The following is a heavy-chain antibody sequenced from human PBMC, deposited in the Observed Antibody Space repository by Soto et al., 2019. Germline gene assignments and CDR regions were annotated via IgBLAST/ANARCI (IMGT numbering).Heavy chain of an antibody. CDR2: MNPNSGNT. J-gene: IGHJ6*02. CDR3: ARAKPNSGTFRPSTVDV. V-gene: IGHV1-8*01. D-gene: IGHD1-26*01. Sequence: AASVKVSCKASGYTFTSYDIHWVRQATGQGLEWMGWMNPNSGNTGYAQKFQGIVTMTRNTSINTAYMELSSLRSEDTAVYYCARAKPNSGTFRPSTVDVWGQGTTVTVSS. CDR1: GYTFTSYD.